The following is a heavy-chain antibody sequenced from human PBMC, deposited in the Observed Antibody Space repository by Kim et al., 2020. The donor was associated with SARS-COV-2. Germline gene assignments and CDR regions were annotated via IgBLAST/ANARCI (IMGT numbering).Heavy chain of an antibody. D-gene: IGHD3-22*01. CDR2: ISGNGVNK. CDR3: AKVVVMDGYNYYYYYGM. CDR1: GFTFDTYA. J-gene: IGHJ6*01. V-gene: IGHV3-23*01. Sequence: WGSLRLSCVASGFTFDTYAMSWVRQAPGKGLEWVSVISGNGVNKFYADSVRGRFTISRDNSNNTPYLQMNSLRVEDTALYYCAKVVVMDGYNYYYYYGM.